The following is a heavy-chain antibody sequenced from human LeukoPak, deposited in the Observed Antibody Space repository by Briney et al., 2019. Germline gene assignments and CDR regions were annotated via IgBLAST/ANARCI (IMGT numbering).Heavy chain of an antibody. Sequence: PGGSLRLSCAASGFTFSSYSMNWVRQAPGKGLAWVSSISSSSSYIYYADSVKGRFTISRDNAKNSLYLQMNSLRAEDTAVYYCARATRGYSGYGPSGYYFDYWGQGTLVTVSS. CDR2: ISSSSSYI. CDR1: GFTFSSYS. D-gene: IGHD5-12*01. CDR3: ARATRGYSGYGPSGYYFDY. V-gene: IGHV3-21*01. J-gene: IGHJ4*02.